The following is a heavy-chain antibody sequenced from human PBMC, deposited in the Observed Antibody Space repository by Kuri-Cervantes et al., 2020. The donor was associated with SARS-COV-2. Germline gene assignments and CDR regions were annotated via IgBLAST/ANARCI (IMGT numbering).Heavy chain of an antibody. D-gene: IGHD4-17*01. CDR3: ATPAVTHYNWYFDL. J-gene: IGHJ2*01. V-gene: IGHV1-24*01. CDR2: FDPEDGET. Sequence: ASVKVSCKVSGYTLTELSMHWVRQAPGKGLEWMGGFDPEDGETIYGQKSQGRVTMTRNTSISTAYMELSSLRSEDTAVYYCATPAVTHYNWYFDLWGRGTQVTVSS. CDR1: GYTLTELS.